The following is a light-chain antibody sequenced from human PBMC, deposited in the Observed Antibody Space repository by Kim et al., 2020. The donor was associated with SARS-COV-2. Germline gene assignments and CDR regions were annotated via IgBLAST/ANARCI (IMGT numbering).Light chain of an antibody. CDR3: SQDTQFPFS. CDR2: KVS. CDR1: QSLVHDDGNTY. Sequence: DFVLTQTPLSSIVTLGQPASISCRSSQSLVHDDGNTYLSWLHQRPGQPPRLLIYKVSQRLSGVPDRFSGSGAVTDFTLKISRVEAEDVGVYYCSQDTQFPFSFGGGTKVDIK. V-gene: IGKV2-24*01. J-gene: IGKJ4*01.